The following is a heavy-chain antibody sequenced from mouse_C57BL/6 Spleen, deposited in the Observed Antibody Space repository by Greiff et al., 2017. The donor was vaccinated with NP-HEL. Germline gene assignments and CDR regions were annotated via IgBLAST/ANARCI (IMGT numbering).Heavy chain of an antibody. V-gene: IGHV1-15*01. CDR3: TRPNYGSSYRYFDV. D-gene: IGHD1-1*01. J-gene: IGHJ1*03. CDR1: GYTFTDYE. Sequence: VQLQQSGAELVRPGASVTLSCKASGYTFTDYEMHWVKQTPVHGLEWIGAIDPETGGTAYNQKFKGKAILTADKSSSTAYMELRSLTSEDSAVYYCTRPNYGSSYRYFDVWGTGTTVTVSS. CDR2: IDPETGGT.